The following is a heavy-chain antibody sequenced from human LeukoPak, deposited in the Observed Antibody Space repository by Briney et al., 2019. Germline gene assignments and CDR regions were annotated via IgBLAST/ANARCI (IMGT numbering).Heavy chain of an antibody. CDR2: IYYSGST. V-gene: IGHV4-39*07. CDR3: ARNIVATPGAFDI. D-gene: IGHD5-12*01. CDR1: GGSISSSSYY. Sequence: PSETLSLTCTVSGGSISSSSYYWGWIRQPPGKGLEWIGSIYYSGSTYYNPSLKSRVTISVDRSKNQFSLKLSSVTAADTAVYYCARNIVATPGAFDIWGQGTMVTVSS. J-gene: IGHJ3*02.